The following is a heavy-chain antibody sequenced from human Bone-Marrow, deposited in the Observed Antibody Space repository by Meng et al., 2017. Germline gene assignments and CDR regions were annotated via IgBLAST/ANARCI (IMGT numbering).Heavy chain of an antibody. CDR2: IIPIFGTA. Sequence: SVKVSCKASGGTFSSYAISWVRQAPGQGLEWMGGIIPIFGTANDAQKFQGRVTITMDESMSTAYVVLSCMGSEDTAVYYCAREGPPEGYYGMDVWGQGTTVTVSS. V-gene: IGHV1-69*05. CDR1: GGTFSSYA. CDR3: AREGPPEGYYGMDV. J-gene: IGHJ6*02.